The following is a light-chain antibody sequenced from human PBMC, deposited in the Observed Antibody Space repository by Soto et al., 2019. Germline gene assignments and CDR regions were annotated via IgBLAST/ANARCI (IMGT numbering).Light chain of an antibody. CDR2: STS. V-gene: IGKV1-39*01. Sequence: DVQMTQSPSSLSASIGDRVTITCRASQTIGGSLNWYQHRPGRAPKLLIHSTSTLQSGVPSRFSGSGSGTDFVLTISNLQPEDVATYYCQQSRSTPLTFGPGTNVDLK. J-gene: IGKJ3*01. CDR1: QTIGGS. CDR3: QQSRSTPLT.